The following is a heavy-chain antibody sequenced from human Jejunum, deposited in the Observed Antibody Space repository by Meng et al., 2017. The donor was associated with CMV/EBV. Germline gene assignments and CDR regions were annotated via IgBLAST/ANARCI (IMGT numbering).Heavy chain of an antibody. D-gene: IGHD6-19*01. J-gene: IGHJ4*02. CDR3: AHRSPGYISDWYPLYFDY. CDR1: SLGTSGEG. Sequence: SLGTSGEGVGWIRQPPGKALEWLAVIYWDDDRRYSPSLRNRLAITKDTSKNQVVLTMTNMDPVDTGTYYCAHRSPGYISDWYPLYFDYWGQGTLVTVSS. CDR2: IYWDDDR. V-gene: IGHV2-5*02.